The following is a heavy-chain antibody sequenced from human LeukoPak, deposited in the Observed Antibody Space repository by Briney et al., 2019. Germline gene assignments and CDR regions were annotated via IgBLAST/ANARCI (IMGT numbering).Heavy chain of an antibody. J-gene: IGHJ4*02. D-gene: IGHD5-18*01. Sequence: GGSLRLSCAASGFTFSSYGMHWVRQAPGKGLEWVAFIRYDGSNKYYADSVKGRFTISRDNSKNTLYLQMNSLRAEDTAGYYCAKDYLVRRIQLWLLGDYWGQGTLVTVSS. CDR1: GFTFSSYG. V-gene: IGHV3-30*02. CDR2: IRYDGSNK. CDR3: AKDYLVRRIQLWLLGDY.